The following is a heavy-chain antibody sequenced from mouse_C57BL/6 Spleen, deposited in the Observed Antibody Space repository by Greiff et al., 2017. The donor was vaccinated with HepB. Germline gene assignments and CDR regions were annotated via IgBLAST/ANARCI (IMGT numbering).Heavy chain of an antibody. Sequence: EVQLQQSGTVLARPGASVKMSCKTSGYTFTSYWMHWVKQRPGQGLEWIGAIYPGNSDTSYNQKFKGKDKLPAVTSASTAYMELSSLTDEDSAVYYFTRSRCYYDSSYVYWGQGTTLTVSS. CDR3: TRSRCYYDSSYVY. J-gene: IGHJ2*01. CDR2: IYPGNSDT. D-gene: IGHD1-1*01. V-gene: IGHV1-5*01. CDR1: GYTFTSYW.